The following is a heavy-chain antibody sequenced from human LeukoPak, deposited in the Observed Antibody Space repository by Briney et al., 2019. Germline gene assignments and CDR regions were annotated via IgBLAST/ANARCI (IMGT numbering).Heavy chain of an antibody. CDR1: GFTFSSHW. V-gene: IGHV3-7*01. D-gene: IGHD3-22*01. J-gene: IGHJ4*02. Sequence: GGSLRLSCAASGFTFSSHWMSWVRQAPGKGREGVANIKQDGSEKYYVDSVKGRFTISRDNAKNSLYLQMNSLRAEDTAVYYCARDYSNGYSYSFDSWGQGTLVTVSS. CDR2: IKQDGSEK. CDR3: ARDYSNGYSYSFDS.